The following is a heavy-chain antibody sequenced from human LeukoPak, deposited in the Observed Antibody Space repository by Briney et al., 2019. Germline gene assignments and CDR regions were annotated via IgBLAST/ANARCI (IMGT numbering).Heavy chain of an antibody. Sequence: SETLSLTCSVSGGSISSSGYYWAWIRQPPGEGLEWIGSIYYTGNTYYNPSLTSRVTISVDTSKNQFSLKLSSVTAADTAVYYCARLPRSRGYSYGYADLDYWGQGTLVTVSS. J-gene: IGHJ4*02. V-gene: IGHV4-39*01. CDR1: GGSISSSGYY. CDR2: IYYTGNT. CDR3: ARLPRSRGYSYGYADLDY. D-gene: IGHD5-18*01.